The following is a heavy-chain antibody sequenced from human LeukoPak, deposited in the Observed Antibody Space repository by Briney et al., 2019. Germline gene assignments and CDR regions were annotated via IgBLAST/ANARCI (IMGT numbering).Heavy chain of an antibody. CDR2: IRSKANSYAT. D-gene: IGHD3-3*01. Sequence: PGGSLRLSCAASGFTFSGSAMHWVRQASGKGLEWVGRIRSKANSYATAYAASVKGRFTISRDDSKNTAYLQMNSLKTEDTAVYYCTRQAFGVVKGFDPWGQGTLVTVSS. CDR1: GFTFSGSA. J-gene: IGHJ5*02. V-gene: IGHV3-73*01. CDR3: TRQAFGVVKGFDP.